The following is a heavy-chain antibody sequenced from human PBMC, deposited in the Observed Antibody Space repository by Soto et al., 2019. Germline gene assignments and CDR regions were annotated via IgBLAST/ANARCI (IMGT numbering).Heavy chain of an antibody. D-gene: IGHD1-26*01. Sequence: GGSMRLSCAASGFTFRSYAMHWVRQAPGKGLEWVAVISYDGVTIYHADSVKGRFTISRDNSKDTLYLQMDSLRAADTAGYYCARVHTTNCYYYYFQLACWGQGTTVTVSS. J-gene: IGHJ6*02. CDR3: ARVHTTNCYYYYFQLAC. CDR1: GFTFRSYA. V-gene: IGHV3-30*03. CDR2: ISYDGVTI.